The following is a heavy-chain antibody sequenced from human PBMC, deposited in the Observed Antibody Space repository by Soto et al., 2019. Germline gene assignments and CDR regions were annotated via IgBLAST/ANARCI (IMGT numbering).Heavy chain of an antibody. J-gene: IGHJ3*02. Sequence: EVQLVESGGGLVKPGGSLRLSCAASGFTFICSSMNWVRQAPGRGLEWVSSISSSTSYIYYIDSVKGRFTISRDNAKNSLYLQMNSLRAEDTAVYYCARDNDPWGADGSQGGDAFDIWGQGTMVTVSS. D-gene: IGHD3-16*01. V-gene: IGHV3-21*01. CDR2: ISSSTSYI. CDR3: ARDNDPWGADGSQGGDAFDI. CDR1: GFTFICSS.